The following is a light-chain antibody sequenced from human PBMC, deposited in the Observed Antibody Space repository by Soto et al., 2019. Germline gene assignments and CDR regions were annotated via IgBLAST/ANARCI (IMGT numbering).Light chain of an antibody. CDR1: QSVLYSSHNKNY. V-gene: IGKV4-1*01. Sequence: DIVMTQSPDSLAVSLGERATINCKSSQSVLYSSHNKNYLAWYQQKPGQPPKLLIYWASTRESGVPARFSGSGSGTDFTLTISSLQAEDVAVYYCQQYYSTPYTFGQGTKLEIK. CDR2: WAS. CDR3: QQYYSTPYT. J-gene: IGKJ2*01.